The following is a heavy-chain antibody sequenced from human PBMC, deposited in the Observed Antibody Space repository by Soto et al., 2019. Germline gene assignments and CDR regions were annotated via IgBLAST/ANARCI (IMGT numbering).Heavy chain of an antibody. CDR1: GGSISSSSYY. J-gene: IGHJ6*02. V-gene: IGHV4-39*01. Sequence: PSETLSLTCTVSGGSISSSSYYWGWIRQPPGKGLEWIGSIYYSGSTYYNPSLKSRVTISVDTSKNQFSLKLSSVTAADTALYFCARLDAQYYDFWCGYRNYYGMDVWGQGTTDTVSS. D-gene: IGHD3-3*01. CDR2: IYYSGST. CDR3: ARLDAQYYDFWCGYRNYYGMDV.